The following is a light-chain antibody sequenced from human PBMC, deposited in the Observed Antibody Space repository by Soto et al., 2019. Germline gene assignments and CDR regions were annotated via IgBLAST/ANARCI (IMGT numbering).Light chain of an antibody. CDR2: NNN. Sequence: QSVLTQPPSASGTPGQRVTISCSGSSSKIGSNTVNWYQQLPGTAPKLLIYNNNQRPSGVPDRFSGSKSGTSASLAISGLQSEDEADYYCAAWDDSLNGEVFGGGTKVTVL. CDR3: AAWDDSLNGEV. J-gene: IGLJ2*01. CDR1: SSKIGSNT. V-gene: IGLV1-44*01.